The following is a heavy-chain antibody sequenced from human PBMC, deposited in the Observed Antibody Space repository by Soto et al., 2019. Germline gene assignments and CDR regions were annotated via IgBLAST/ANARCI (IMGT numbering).Heavy chain of an antibody. V-gene: IGHV4-59*01. Sequence: SETLSLTCTVSGGSISSYYWSWIRQPPGKGLEWIGYIYYSGSTNYNPSLKSRVTISVDTSKNQFSLKLSSVTAADTAVYYCARDLGYYGMDVWGQGTTVTVSS. CDR2: IYYSGST. D-gene: IGHD7-27*01. J-gene: IGHJ6*02. CDR1: GGSISSYY. CDR3: ARDLGYYGMDV.